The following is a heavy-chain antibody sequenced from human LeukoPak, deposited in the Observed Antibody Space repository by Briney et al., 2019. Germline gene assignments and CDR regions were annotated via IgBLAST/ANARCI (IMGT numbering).Heavy chain of an antibody. CDR1: GGSFSGYY. CDR2: IYTSGST. D-gene: IGHD2-15*01. Sequence: SEALSLTCAVYGGSFSGYYWSWIRQPAGKGLEWIGRIYTSGSTNYNPSLKSRVTMSVDTSKNQFSLKLSSVTVADTAVYYCARLYCSGGSCYPWQWGQGTLVTVSS. V-gene: IGHV4-59*10. J-gene: IGHJ4*02. CDR3: ARLYCSGGSCYPWQ.